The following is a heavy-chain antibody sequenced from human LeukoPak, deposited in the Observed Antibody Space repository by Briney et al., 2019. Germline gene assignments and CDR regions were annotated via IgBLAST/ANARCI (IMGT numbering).Heavy chain of an antibody. D-gene: IGHD5-12*01. Sequence: GSLRLSCAASGFTFHDYAMNWVRQAPGKGLEWVSAIGGDGFDTYYADSVRGRFTISRDNSKNTLYLQMNSLGAEDTAVYYCARVSYSGYDWDYFDYWGQGTLVTVSS. CDR1: GFTFHDYA. J-gene: IGHJ4*02. CDR3: ARVSYSGYDWDYFDY. V-gene: IGHV3-23*01. CDR2: IGGDGFDT.